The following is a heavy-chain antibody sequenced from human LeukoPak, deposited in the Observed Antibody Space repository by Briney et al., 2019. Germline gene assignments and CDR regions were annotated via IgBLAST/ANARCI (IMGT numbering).Heavy chain of an antibody. V-gene: IGHV1-2*02. CDR3: ARDRQKGSSGYYYFWFDP. D-gene: IGHD3-22*01. CDR2: INPNSGGT. Sequence: ASVKVSCKASGYTFTGYYMHWVRQAPGQGLEWMGWINPNSGGTNYAQKFQGRVTMTRDTSISTAYMELSRLRSDDTAVYYCARDRQKGSSGYYYFWFDPWGQGTLVTVSS. CDR1: GYTFTGYY. J-gene: IGHJ5*02.